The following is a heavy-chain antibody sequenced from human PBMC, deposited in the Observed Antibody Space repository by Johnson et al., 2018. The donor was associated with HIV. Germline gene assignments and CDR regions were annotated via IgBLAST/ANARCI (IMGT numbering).Heavy chain of an antibody. J-gene: IGHJ3*02. V-gene: IGHV3-11*01. D-gene: IGHD1-1*01. CDR1: GFTFSDYY. CDR3: ARDPGYSAFDI. Sequence: QVQLVESGGGLVKPGGSLRLSCAASGFTFSDYYMSWISQAPGKGLEWVSYISSSGSTIYYADSVKGRFTISRDNAKNSVVLQMNNLRAEDTAIYYCARDPGYSAFDIWGQGTVVTVSS. CDR2: ISSSGSTI.